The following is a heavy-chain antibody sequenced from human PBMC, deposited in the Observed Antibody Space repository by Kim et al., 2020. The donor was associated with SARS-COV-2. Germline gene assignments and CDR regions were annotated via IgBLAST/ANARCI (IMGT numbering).Heavy chain of an antibody. CDR2: QGGSEK. V-gene: IGHV3-7*01. CDR3: ARVADI. Sequence: QGGSEKYYVDSVKGRFTISRDNAKNSLYLQMNSLRAEDTAVYYCARVADIWGQGTMVTVSS. J-gene: IGHJ3*02.